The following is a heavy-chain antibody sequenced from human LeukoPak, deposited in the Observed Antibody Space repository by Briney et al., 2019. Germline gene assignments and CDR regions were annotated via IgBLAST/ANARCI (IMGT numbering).Heavy chain of an antibody. J-gene: IGHJ4*02. CDR3: ARDRVATTKVGYFDY. V-gene: IGHV1-69*13. D-gene: IGHD5-12*01. Sequence: GASVKVSCKASGGTFSSYAISWVRQAPGQGLEWMGGIIPIFGTANYAQKFQGRATITADESTSTAYMELSSLRSEDTAVYYCARDRVATTKVGYFDYWGQGTLVTVSS. CDR1: GGTFSSYA. CDR2: IIPIFGTA.